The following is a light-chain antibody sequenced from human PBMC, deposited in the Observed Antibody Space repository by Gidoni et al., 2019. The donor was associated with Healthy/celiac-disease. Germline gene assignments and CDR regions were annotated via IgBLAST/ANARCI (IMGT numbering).Light chain of an antibody. Sequence: EIVLTQSPGTLSFSPGARATLSCRASHSVSSSYLAWYQQKPGQAPRLLLYGASSRATGIPDRFSGRGSGTDFTLTISRLEPEDFAVYYCQQYGSSPPITFGQGTRLEIK. CDR2: GAS. CDR3: QQYGSSPPIT. CDR1: HSVSSSY. J-gene: IGKJ5*01. V-gene: IGKV3-20*01.